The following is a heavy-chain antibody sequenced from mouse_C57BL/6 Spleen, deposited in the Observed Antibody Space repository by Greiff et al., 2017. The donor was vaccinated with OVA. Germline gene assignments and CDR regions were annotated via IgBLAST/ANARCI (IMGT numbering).Heavy chain of an antibody. V-gene: IGHV1-82*01. D-gene: IGHD2-4*01. CDR2: IYPGDGDT. CDR3: GLYYDASGLAY. Sequence: VQLQQSGPELVKPGASVKISCKASGYAFSSSWMNWVKQRPGKGLEWIGRIYPGDGDTNYNGKFTGTATLTADNSSSTAYMQLSSLTSEDSAVYVCGLYYDASGLAYWGQGTLVTVSA. CDR1: GYAFSSSW. J-gene: IGHJ3*01.